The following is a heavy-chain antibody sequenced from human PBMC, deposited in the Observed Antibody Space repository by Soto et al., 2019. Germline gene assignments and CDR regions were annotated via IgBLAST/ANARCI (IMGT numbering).Heavy chain of an antibody. J-gene: IGHJ4*02. V-gene: IGHV1-69*12. CDR1: GGTFSSYA. D-gene: IGHD3-9*01. CDR2: IIPIFGTA. CDR3: ASLGRPKKRYYDILTGYFDY. Sequence: QVQLVQSGAEVKKPGSSVKVSCKASGGTFSSYAISWVRQAPGQGLEWMGGIIPIFGTANYAQKFQGRVTITADESTSTAYRALSRLRSEDTAVYYWASLGRPKKRYYDILTGYFDYWVQGTLVTVSS.